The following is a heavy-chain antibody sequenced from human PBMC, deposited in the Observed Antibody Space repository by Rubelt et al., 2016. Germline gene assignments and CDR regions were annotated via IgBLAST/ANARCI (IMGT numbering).Heavy chain of an antibody. J-gene: IGHJ5*02. D-gene: IGHD2-15*01. CDR2: IYTAGNT. CDR1: GFTVSSNY. Sequence: GGGLVKPGGSLRLSCAVSGFTVSSNYMNWIRQAPGKGLEWVSVIYTAGNTYYADSVKGRFTISRDNSRNTLYLQMNSLRAEDTAIYYCARDLNGDILSAWGQGTLVAVSS. CDR3: ARDLNGDILSA. V-gene: IGHV3-53*01.